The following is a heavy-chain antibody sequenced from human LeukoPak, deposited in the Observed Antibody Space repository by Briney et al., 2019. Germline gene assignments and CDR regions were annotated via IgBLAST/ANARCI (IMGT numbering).Heavy chain of an antibody. J-gene: IGHJ4*02. D-gene: IGHD3-10*01. CDR2: ISAYNGNT. Sequence: GASVKVSCKASGYTFTSYGISWVRQAPGQGLEWMGWISAYNGNTNYAQKLQGRVTTTTDTSKSTAYMELRSLRSDDTAVYYCARVGADITMVRGVISDYWGQGTLVTVSS. V-gene: IGHV1-18*01. CDR3: ARVGADITMVRGVISDY. CDR1: GYTFTSYG.